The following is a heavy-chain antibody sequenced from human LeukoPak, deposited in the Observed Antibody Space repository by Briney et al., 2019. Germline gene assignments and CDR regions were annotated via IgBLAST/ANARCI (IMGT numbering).Heavy chain of an antibody. J-gene: IGHJ4*02. D-gene: IGHD1-26*01. CDR1: GLTFSSYA. V-gene: IGHV3-23*01. CDR3: AWELPSFDY. Sequence: GGSLRLSCAASGLTFSSYAMSWIRQAPGSGLEWVSTISGNGVSTHYADSVKGRFTISRDNSKNMLYLQMNSLRAEDTAVYYCAWELPSFDYWGQGTLVTVSS. CDR2: ISGNGVST.